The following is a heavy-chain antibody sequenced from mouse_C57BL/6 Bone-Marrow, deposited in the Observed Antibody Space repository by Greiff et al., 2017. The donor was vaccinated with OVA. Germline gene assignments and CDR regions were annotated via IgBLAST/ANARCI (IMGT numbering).Heavy chain of an antibody. CDR1: GFTFSSYG. V-gene: IGHV5-6*01. Sequence: EVQVEESGGDLVKPGGSLKLSCAASGFTFSSYGMSWVRQTPDKRLEWVGTISSGGSYTYYPDSVKGRFTISRDNAKNTLYLHMSSLKSEDTAMYYCARHGDYGSFFDYWGQGTTLTVSS. J-gene: IGHJ2*01. D-gene: IGHD1-1*01. CDR2: ISSGGSYT. CDR3: ARHGDYGSFFDY.